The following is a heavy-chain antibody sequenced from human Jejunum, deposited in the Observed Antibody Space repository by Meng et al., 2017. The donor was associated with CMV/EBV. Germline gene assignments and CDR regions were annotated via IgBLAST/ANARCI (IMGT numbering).Heavy chain of an antibody. J-gene: IGHJ4*02. CDR3: ARGGWGNWNFER. CDR1: GGSLTTPNYS. Sequence: VSGGSLTTPNYSWFWIRLPPGKGLEWIGLVEDGGTTRYKPSLVSRVSISVDTSKNQFSLTLNSVTAADTAIYYCARGGWGNWNFERWGQGKLVTVSS. V-gene: IGHV4-61*01. CDR2: VEDGGTT. D-gene: IGHD3-16*01.